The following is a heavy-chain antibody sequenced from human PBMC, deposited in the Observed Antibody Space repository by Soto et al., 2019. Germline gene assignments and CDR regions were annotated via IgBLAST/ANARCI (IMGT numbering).Heavy chain of an antibody. CDR3: AADMDYYYYGMDV. V-gene: IGHV1-58*02. Sequence: ASVKVSCKASGYTFTSYGISWVRQAPGQGLEWIGWIVVGSGNTNYAQKFQERVTITRDMSTSTAYMELSSLRSEDTAVYYCAADMDYYYYGMDVWGQGTTLTVSS. J-gene: IGHJ6*02. CDR1: GYTFTSYG. D-gene: IGHD2-2*03. CDR2: IVVGSGNT.